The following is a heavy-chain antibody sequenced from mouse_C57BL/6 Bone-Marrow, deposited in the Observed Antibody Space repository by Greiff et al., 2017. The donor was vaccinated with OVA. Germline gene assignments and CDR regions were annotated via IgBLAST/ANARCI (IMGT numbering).Heavy chain of an antibody. CDR3: ARDDYSWYVDV. D-gene: IGHD1-1*01. V-gene: IGHV7-1*01. CDR2: SRNKANDYTT. J-gene: IGHJ1*03. Sequence: EVQGVESGGGLVQSGRSLILSCATSGFTFSDFYMEWVRQAPGKGLEWIAASRNKANDYTTEYSASVKGRFIVSRDTSQSILYLQMKALRAEDTAIYYCARDDYSWYVDVWGTGTTVTVSS. CDR1: GFTFSDFY.